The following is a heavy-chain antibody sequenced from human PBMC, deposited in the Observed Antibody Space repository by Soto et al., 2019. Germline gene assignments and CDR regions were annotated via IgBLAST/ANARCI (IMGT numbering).Heavy chain of an antibody. J-gene: IGHJ6*02. Sequence: ASVKFSCKASGYTFTSYYMHWVRQAPGQGLEWMGIINPSGGSTSYAQKFQGRVTMTRDTSTSTVYMELSSLRSEDTAVYYCARDPLARYYYYYGMDVWGQGTTVTVSS. D-gene: IGHD5-12*01. CDR2: INPSGGST. V-gene: IGHV1-46*01. CDR3: ARDPLARYYYYYGMDV. CDR1: GYTFTSYY.